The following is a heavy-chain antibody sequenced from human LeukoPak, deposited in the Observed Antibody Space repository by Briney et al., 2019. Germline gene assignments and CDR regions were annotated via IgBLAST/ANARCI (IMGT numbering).Heavy chain of an antibody. CDR2: ISGSGGST. D-gene: IGHD6-13*01. CDR3: ARPSRPYRSSEYFQH. V-gene: IGHV3-23*01. Sequence: TGGSLRLSCAASGFTFSSYAMSWVRQAPGKGLEWVSTISGSGGSTYYADSVKGRFTISRDNAKDSLYLQMNSLRAEDTAVYYCARPSRPYRSSEYFQHWGQGTLVIVSS. CDR1: GFTFSSYA. J-gene: IGHJ1*01.